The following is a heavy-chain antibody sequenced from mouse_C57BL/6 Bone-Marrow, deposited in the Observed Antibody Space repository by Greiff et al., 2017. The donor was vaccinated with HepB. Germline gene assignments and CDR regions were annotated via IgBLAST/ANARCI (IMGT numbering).Heavy chain of an antibody. Sequence: EVKLMESGGGLVQPGGSLKLSCAASGFTFSDYYMYWVRQTPEKRLEWVAYISNGGGSSYYPDTVKGRFTISRDNAKNTLYLQMSRLKSEDTAMYYCARRENWAYYAMDYWGQGTSVTVSS. V-gene: IGHV5-12*01. CDR3: ARRENWAYYAMDY. J-gene: IGHJ4*01. D-gene: IGHD4-1*01. CDR1: GFTFSDYY. CDR2: ISNGGGSS.